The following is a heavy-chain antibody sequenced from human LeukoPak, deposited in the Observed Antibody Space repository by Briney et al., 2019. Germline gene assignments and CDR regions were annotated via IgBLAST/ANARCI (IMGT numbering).Heavy chain of an antibody. CDR1: GFTFANYA. D-gene: IGHD3-9*01. CDR3: VLGSYDILTGYYRPHWFDP. Sequence: GGSLRLSSAASGFTFANYAMSWVRQAPGKGLEWVSAISGSGGSTYYADSVNGRFTISRDNSKDTLYLQMNSLRAEDTAVYYCVLGSYDILTGYYRPHWFDPWGQGTLVTVSS. CDR2: ISGSGGST. V-gene: IGHV3-23*01. J-gene: IGHJ5*02.